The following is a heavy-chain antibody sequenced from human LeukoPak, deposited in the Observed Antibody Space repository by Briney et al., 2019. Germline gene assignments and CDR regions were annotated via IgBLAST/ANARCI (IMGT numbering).Heavy chain of an antibody. V-gene: IGHV4-39*07. CDR3: ARLNKPGWFDP. D-gene: IGHD1-14*01. CDR2: TYYSGNT. J-gene: IGHJ5*02. CDR1: DDAISSSSYY. Sequence: SETLSLTCTVSDDAISSSSYYWGWIRQPPGKGLEWIGSTYYSGNTYYNPSLKSRVTISIDTSNNQFSLKLISVTAADMAVYYCARLNKPGWFDPWGQGTLVTVSS.